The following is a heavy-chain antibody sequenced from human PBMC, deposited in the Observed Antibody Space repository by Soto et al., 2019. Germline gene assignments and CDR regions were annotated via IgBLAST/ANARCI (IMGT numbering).Heavy chain of an antibody. J-gene: IGHJ6*02. CDR3: ARDYCSGGSCYSYYYYGMDV. Sequence: GGFLRLSCAASGFTFSSYLMHWVRQSPGKGLVWVSRINSDGSSTSYADSVKGRFTISRDNAKNTLYLQMNSLRAEDTAVYYCARDYCSGGSCYSYYYYGMDVWGQGTTVTVSS. V-gene: IGHV3-74*01. CDR1: GFTFSSYL. D-gene: IGHD2-15*01. CDR2: INSDGSST.